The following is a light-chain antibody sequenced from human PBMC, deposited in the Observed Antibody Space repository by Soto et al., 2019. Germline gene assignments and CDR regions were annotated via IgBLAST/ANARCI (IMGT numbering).Light chain of an antibody. Sequence: QSVLTQPPSVSEAPRQRVTISCSGSSSNIGNNAVNWYQQLPGKAPKLLIYYDDLLPSGVSDRFSGSKSGTSASLAIRGLQSEDEADYYCAASDDSLNGPVFGGGTKLTFL. CDR3: AASDDSLNGPV. J-gene: IGLJ2*01. CDR1: SSNIGNNA. V-gene: IGLV1-36*01. CDR2: YDD.